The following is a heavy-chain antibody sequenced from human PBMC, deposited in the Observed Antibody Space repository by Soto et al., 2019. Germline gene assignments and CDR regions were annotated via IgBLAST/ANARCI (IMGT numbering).Heavy chain of an antibody. J-gene: IGHJ4*02. Sequence: WASVKVSCKASGGTFSSYAISWVRQAPGQGLEWMGGIIPIFGTANYAQKFQGRVTITADESTSTAYMELSSLRSEDTAVYYCARGTLSSSSPFYYWGQGTLVTVSS. D-gene: IGHD6-6*01. CDR2: IIPIFGTA. CDR3: ARGTLSSSSPFYY. CDR1: GGTFSSYA. V-gene: IGHV1-69*13.